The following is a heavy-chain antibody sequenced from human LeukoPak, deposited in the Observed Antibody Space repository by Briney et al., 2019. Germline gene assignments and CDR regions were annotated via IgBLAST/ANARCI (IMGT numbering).Heavy chain of an antibody. J-gene: IGHJ4*02. CDR2: IYPGDSNT. V-gene: IGHV5-51*01. D-gene: IGHD2-2*01. Sequence: GESLKISCKGSGYSFTTYWVGGGRQMPGKGLEWMGIIYPGDSNTRYSPSFQGQVTISADKSISTAYLQWSSLKASDTAMYYCARGCSSTTCYHNFDYWGQGTLVTVSS. CDR3: ARGCSSTTCYHNFDY. CDR1: GYSFTTYW.